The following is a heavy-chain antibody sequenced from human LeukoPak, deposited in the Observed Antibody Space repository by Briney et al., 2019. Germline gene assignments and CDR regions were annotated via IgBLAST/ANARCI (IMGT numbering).Heavy chain of an antibody. D-gene: IGHD3-10*01. J-gene: IGHJ5*02. V-gene: IGHV3-15*01. Sequence: GGSLRLSCAASGLTFSHAWMSWVRQAPGKGLEWVGRIKSKTDGGTTDYAAPVKGRFTISRDDSKNTLYLQMNSLKTEDTAVYYCTRTPSYMVRGVDNWFDPWGQGTLVTVSS. CDR2: IKSKTDGGTT. CDR3: TRTPSYMVRGVDNWFDP. CDR1: GLTFSHAW.